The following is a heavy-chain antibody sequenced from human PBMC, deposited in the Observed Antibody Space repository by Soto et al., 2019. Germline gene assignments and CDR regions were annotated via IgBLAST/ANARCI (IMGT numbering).Heavy chain of an antibody. J-gene: IGHJ4*02. CDR1: GDSVSSNSAA. Sequence: SQTLSLTCAISGDSVSSNSAAWSWIRQSPSRGLEWLGRTYYRSKWYNDYAVSVKSRININPDTYKNHFSLQLHPVTPADTAVYSCARGSYTSNWYWGQGTLVTVSS. CDR2: TYYRSKWYN. V-gene: IGHV6-1*01. D-gene: IGHD6-13*01. CDR3: ARGSYTSNWY.